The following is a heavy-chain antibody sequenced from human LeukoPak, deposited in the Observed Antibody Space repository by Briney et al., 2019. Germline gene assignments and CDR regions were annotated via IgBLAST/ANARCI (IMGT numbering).Heavy chain of an antibody. CDR3: ARRVGRYCGGDCLSRAFDI. CDR1: GGAISRYY. D-gene: IGHD2-21*02. Sequence: SETLSLTCSVSGGAISRYYWSWIRQPPGKGLEWIGSIYHSGSTYYNPSLKSRVTISVDTSKNQFSLKLSSVTAADTAVYYCARRVGRYCGGDCLSRAFDIWGQGAMVTVSS. V-gene: IGHV4-59*04. J-gene: IGHJ3*02. CDR2: IYHSGST.